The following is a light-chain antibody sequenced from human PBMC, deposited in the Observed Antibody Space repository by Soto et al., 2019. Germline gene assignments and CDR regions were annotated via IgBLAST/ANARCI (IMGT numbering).Light chain of an antibody. J-gene: IGLJ1*01. CDR3: SSYTTSSTYV. CDR1: SRDVGSYNL. V-gene: IGLV2-14*02. CDR2: EVS. Sequence: VTQPASVSGSPGQWITISCTGTSRDVGSYNLVSWYQLHPGKAPKLMIYEVSNRPSGISNRFSGSKSDNTASLTISGLQAADEADYYCSSYTTSSTYVFGTGTKV.